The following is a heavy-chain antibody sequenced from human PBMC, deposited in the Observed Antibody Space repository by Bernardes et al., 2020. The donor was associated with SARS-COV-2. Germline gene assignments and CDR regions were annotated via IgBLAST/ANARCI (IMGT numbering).Heavy chain of an antibody. CDR3: AKDPYYDFWSGYYLDY. CDR2: IGPNSDETQT. D-gene: IGHD3-3*01. CDR1: GFTFSGYW. J-gene: IGHJ4*02. Sequence: GGSLRFSCAACGFTFSGYWMHWIRQAPGKGLVWVYRIGPNSDETQTRYADSVKGRFTISRDNSKNTLYLQMNSLRAEDTAVYYCAKDPYYDFWSGYYLDYWGQGTLVTVSS. V-gene: IGHV3-74*01.